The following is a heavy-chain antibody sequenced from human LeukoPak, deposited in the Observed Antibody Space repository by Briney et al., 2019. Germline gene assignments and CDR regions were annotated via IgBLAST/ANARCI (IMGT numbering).Heavy chain of an antibody. Sequence: GGSLRLSCAASGFAFSNYWMTRVRQATGKGLEWVANINEGGSEKNYVDSVKGRFTNSRDNAKNSLYLQMSSLRAEDTAVYYCARDIPGGASYLDSWGQGTLVTVSS. CDR3: ARDIPGGASYLDS. CDR1: GFAFSNYW. J-gene: IGHJ5*01. CDR2: INEGGSEK. V-gene: IGHV3-7*01. D-gene: IGHD5-18*01.